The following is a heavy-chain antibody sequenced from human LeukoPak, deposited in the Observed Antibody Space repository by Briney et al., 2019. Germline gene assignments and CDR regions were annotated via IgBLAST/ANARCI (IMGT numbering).Heavy chain of an antibody. D-gene: IGHD4-17*01. CDR3: ARHGVLTTVTPYYFDY. CDR1: GYSFISYW. Sequence: GESLKISCKGSGYSFISYWIGWVRQMPGKGLEWMGIIYPGDSDTRYSPSFQGQGTISADKSISTAYLQWSSLKASDAAMYYCARHGVLTTVTPYYFDYWGQGTLVTVSS. J-gene: IGHJ4*02. CDR2: IYPGDSDT. V-gene: IGHV5-51*01.